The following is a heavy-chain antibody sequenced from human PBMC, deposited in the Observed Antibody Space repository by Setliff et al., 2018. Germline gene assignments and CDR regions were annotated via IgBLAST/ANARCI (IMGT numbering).Heavy chain of an antibody. D-gene: IGHD1-7*01. CDR3: ARGSLSGTTYPSDY. V-gene: IGHV3-21*01. CDR1: GFNLHVYT. J-gene: IGHJ4*02. CDR2: ISSNSNYI. Sequence: GGSLRLSCVASGFNLHVYTMEWVRQAPGKGLDWVSSISSNSNYIYTADSLKGRPTVSRDNAKNSLYLQLDSLTADDTAVYYCARGSLSGTTYPSDYWGQGTLVTVSS.